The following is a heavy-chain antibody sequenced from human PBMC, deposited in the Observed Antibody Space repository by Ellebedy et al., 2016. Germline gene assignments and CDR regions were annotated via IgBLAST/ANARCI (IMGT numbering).Heavy chain of an antibody. Sequence: GESLKISCAASGFTFSSYWMHWVRQAPGKGLVWVSRINSDGSITTYADSVKGRFTISRDNAKNTLYLQMNSLRAEDMAVYYCARAGLSGWSPLGWFDPWGQGTLVTVSS. CDR2: INSDGSIT. V-gene: IGHV3-74*01. CDR3: ARAGLSGWSPLGWFDP. CDR1: GFTFSSYW. J-gene: IGHJ5*02. D-gene: IGHD6-19*01.